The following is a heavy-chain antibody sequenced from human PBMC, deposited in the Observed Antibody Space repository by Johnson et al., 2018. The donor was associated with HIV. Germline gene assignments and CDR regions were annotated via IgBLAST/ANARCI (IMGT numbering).Heavy chain of an antibody. Sequence: QMLLVESGGGVVQPGRSLRLSCAASGFTFSTYGMHWVRQAPGKGLEWVAVTSYDGGNKYYADSVKGRFTISRDNSKNTLYLQMNSLRAEDTAVYYCASRYTVVAFDIWGQGTMVTVSS. J-gene: IGHJ3*02. CDR2: TSYDGGNK. V-gene: IGHV3-30*03. CDR1: GFTFSTYG. D-gene: IGHD1-1*01. CDR3: ASRYTVVAFDI.